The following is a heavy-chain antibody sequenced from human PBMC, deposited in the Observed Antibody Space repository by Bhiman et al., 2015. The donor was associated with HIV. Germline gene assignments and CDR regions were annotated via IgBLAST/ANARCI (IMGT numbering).Heavy chain of an antibody. CDR1: GFSFSTSA. J-gene: IGHJ4*02. V-gene: IGHV3-23*01. CDR3: AREFTGYSSSNFDY. Sequence: EVQLLESGGGLVQPGGSLRLSCAASGFSFSTSAMNWVRQAPGKGLEWVSGISGSGVSTYYVGSVKGRFTISRDKTKNSLYLQVNSLRAEDTAVYYCAREFTGYSSSNFDYWGQGTLVTVSS. D-gene: IGHD6-13*01. CDR2: ISGSGVST.